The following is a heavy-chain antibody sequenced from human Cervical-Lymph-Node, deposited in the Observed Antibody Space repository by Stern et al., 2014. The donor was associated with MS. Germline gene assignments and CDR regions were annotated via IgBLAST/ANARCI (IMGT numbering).Heavy chain of an antibody. J-gene: IGHJ6*02. V-gene: IGHV1-69*01. CDR3: ASPLTATSVPFGYYGMDV. CDR2: IVPLLGKP. Sequence: VQLLQSGAEVKKPGSSVKVSCKASGGTFSNYATSWVRQAPGQGLEWMGGIVPLLGKPNYAQKFQGRVTITADESTSTAYMDLSSLRSEDTAVYYCASPLTATSVPFGYYGMDVWGQGTTVTVS. D-gene: IGHD4-17*01. CDR1: GGTFSNYA.